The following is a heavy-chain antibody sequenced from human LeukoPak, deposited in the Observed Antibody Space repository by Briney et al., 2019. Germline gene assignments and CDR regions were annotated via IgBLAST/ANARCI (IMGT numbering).Heavy chain of an antibody. CDR3: ATNAIAAAGILWD. J-gene: IGHJ4*02. D-gene: IGHD6-13*01. CDR2: IIPIFGTA. Sequence: SVKVSCKASGGTFSSYAISWVRQAPGQGLEWMGGIIPIFGTAIYAQKFQGRVTMTEDTSTDTAYMELSSLRSEDTAVYYCATNAIAAAGILWDWGQGTLVTVSS. CDR1: GGTFSSYA. V-gene: IGHV1-69*06.